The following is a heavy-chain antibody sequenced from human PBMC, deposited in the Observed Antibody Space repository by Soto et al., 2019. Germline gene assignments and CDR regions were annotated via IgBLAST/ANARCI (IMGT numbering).Heavy chain of an antibody. V-gene: IGHV3-23*01. CDR2: ISGSGGST. CDR1: GFTFSSYA. CDR3: ANLHSPDTAKVKENY. Sequence: GGSLRLSCAASGFTFSSYAMSWVRQAPGESLEWVSAISGSGGSTCYADSVKGRFTISRDNSKNTLYLQMNSLRAEDTAVYYCANLHSPDTAKVKENYRGQGTLVTVSS. J-gene: IGHJ4*02. D-gene: IGHD5-18*01.